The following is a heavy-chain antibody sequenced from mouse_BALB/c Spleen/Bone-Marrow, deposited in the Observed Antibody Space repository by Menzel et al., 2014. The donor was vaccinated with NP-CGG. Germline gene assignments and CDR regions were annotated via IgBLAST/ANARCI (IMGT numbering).Heavy chain of an antibody. Sequence: QVQLKESGPGLVQPSQSLSITCTVSGFSLTSYGVHWVRQSPGKGLEWLGVLWSGGSTVYNAAFISRLSISKDNSKSQVFFKMNSLQANDTAIYCCATDGYYVRFAYWGQGTLVTVSA. D-gene: IGHD2-3*01. CDR1: GFSLTSYG. CDR3: ATDGYYVRFAY. V-gene: IGHV2-2*02. CDR2: LWSGGST. J-gene: IGHJ3*01.